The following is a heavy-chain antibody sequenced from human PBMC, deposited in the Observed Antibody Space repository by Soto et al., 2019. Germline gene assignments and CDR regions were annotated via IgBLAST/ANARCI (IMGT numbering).Heavy chain of an antibody. CDR2: IYTSGST. CDR3: ARDSHYYDSSGPDQAYYYYGMDV. J-gene: IGHJ6*02. V-gene: IGHV4-4*07. CDR1: GGSISSYY. Sequence: PSETLSLTCTVSGGSISSYYWSWIRQPAGKGLEWIGRIYTSGSTNYNPSLKSRVTMSVDTSKNQFSLKLSSVTAADTAVYYCARDSHYYDSSGPDQAYYYYGMDVWCQGTTVTVSS. D-gene: IGHD3-22*01.